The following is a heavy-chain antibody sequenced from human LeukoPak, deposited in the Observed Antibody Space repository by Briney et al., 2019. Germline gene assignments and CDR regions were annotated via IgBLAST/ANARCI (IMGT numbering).Heavy chain of an antibody. CDR1: GFTFSSYA. Sequence: GGSLRLSCAASGFTFSSYAMGWVRQAPGKGLEWASAISGSGGSTYYADSVKGRFTISRDNSKNTLYLQMNSLRAEDTAVYYCAKRHYYDSSGYYGVFDYWGQGTLVTVSS. CDR3: AKRHYYDSSGYYGVFDY. D-gene: IGHD3-22*01. J-gene: IGHJ4*02. V-gene: IGHV3-23*01. CDR2: ISGSGGST.